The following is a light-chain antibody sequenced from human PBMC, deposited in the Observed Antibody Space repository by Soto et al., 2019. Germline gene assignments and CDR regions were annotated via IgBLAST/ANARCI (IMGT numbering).Light chain of an antibody. J-gene: IGKJ4*01. CDR2: KAS. Sequence: MTQSPVTLSASVGDTVTITCRASQNIRSWLAWYQQKPGKAPRLLIYKASTLQSGVPSRFSGRGSGTEFTLTINSLQPDDSATYYCQQYDNYSTFGGGTKVEIK. CDR3: QQYDNYST. CDR1: QNIRSW. V-gene: IGKV1-5*03.